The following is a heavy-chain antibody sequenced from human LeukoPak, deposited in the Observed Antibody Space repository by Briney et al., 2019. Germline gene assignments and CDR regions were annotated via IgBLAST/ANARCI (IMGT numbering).Heavy chain of an antibody. CDR3: ARDGTHYDSSGYYVFLDY. CDR2: IKQDGSEK. J-gene: IGHJ4*02. Sequence: GGSLRLSCAVSGLTFSNYWMSWVRQAPGKGLEWVANIKQDGSEKYYVDSVKGRFTISRDNAKNSLYLQMNSLRADDTAVYYCARDGTHYDSSGYYVFLDYWGQGILVTVSS. CDR1: GLTFSNYW. V-gene: IGHV3-7*01. D-gene: IGHD3-22*01.